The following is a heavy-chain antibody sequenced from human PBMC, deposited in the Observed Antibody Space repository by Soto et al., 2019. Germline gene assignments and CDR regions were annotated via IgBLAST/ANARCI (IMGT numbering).Heavy chain of an antibody. V-gene: IGHV3-30-3*01. Sequence: QVQLVESGGGVVQPGRSLRLSCAASGFTFSSYAMHWVRQAPGKGLEWVAVISYDGSNKYYADSVKGRFTISRDNSKNTLYLQMNSLRAEDTAVYYCARAHYYDSSGYWRFAFDIWGQGTMVTVSS. CDR2: ISYDGSNK. J-gene: IGHJ3*02. CDR1: GFTFSSYA. CDR3: ARAHYYDSSGYWRFAFDI. D-gene: IGHD3-22*01.